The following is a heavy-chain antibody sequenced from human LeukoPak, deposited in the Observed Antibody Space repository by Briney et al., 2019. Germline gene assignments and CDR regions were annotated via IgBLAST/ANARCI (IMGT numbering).Heavy chain of an antibody. CDR2: IYYSGST. CDR1: GGSISSSSYY. J-gene: IGHJ3*02. V-gene: IGHV4-39*01. D-gene: IGHD6-19*01. CDR3: ARHVGWSHAFDI. Sequence: SETLYLTCTVSGGSISSSSYYWGWIRQPPGKGLEWIGSIYYSGSTYYNPSLKSRVTISVDTSKNQFSLKLSSVTAADTAVYYCARHVGWSHAFDIWGQGTMVTVSS.